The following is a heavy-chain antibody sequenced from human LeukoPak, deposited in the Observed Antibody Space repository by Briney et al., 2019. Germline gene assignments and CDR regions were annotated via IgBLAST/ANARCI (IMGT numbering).Heavy chain of an antibody. Sequence: SETLSLTCAVYGGPFSGYYWSWIRQPPGKGLEWIGEINHSGSTNYNPSLKSRVTISVDTSKNQFSLKLSSVTAADTAVYYCARGELVVVVAAPSYYFDYWGQGTLVTVSS. V-gene: IGHV4-34*01. D-gene: IGHD2-15*01. CDR1: GGPFSGYY. CDR2: INHSGST. J-gene: IGHJ4*02. CDR3: ARGELVVVVAAPSYYFDY.